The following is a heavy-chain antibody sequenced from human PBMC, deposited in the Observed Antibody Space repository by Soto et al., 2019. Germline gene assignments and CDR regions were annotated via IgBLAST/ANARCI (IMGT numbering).Heavy chain of an antibody. CDR1: RDSVSTNSAA. Sequence: PPQTLSLTCAISRDSVSTNSAAWNWIRQSPSRGLEWLGRTYYRSKWYNDYSVSVKSRITINPDTSKNQFSLQLNSVTPEDTAVYSCPRALRSGILGVVSNWLESSGPGHLV. D-gene: IGHD3-3*01. CDR2: TYYRSKWYN. J-gene: IGHJ5*02. V-gene: IGHV6-1*01. CDR3: PRALRSGILGVVSNWLES.